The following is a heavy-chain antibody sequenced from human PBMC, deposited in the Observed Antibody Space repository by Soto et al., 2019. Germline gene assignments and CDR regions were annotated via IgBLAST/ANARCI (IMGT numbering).Heavy chain of an antibody. V-gene: IGHV2-70*13. CDR3: ARSIRGPRRFNGMDV. D-gene: IGHD1-20*01. CDR2: IERDDDDK. Sequence: SGRTPVNPSETHTPTCTLSGFCLTSDRMGVRWIRQHPGKALEWLALIERDDDDKYYSTSLKTRLTISKDTRKNQAVLTMANMDPADTGTYSCARSIRGPRRFNGMDVWGQGT. J-gene: IGHJ6*02. CDR1: GFCLTSDRMG.